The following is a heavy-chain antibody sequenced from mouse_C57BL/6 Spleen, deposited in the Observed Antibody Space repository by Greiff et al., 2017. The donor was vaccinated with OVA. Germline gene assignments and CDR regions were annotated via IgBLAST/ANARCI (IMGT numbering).Heavy chain of an antibody. CDR2: IDPENGDT. D-gene: IGHD2-4*01. V-gene: IGHV14-4*01. CDR1: GFNIKDDY. Sequence: VQLKQSGAELVRPGASVKLSCTASGFNIKDDYMHWVKQRPEQGLEWIGWIDPENGDTEYASKFQGKATITADTSSNTAYLQLSSLTSEDTAVYYCTTSGLRHADWGQGTLVTVSA. J-gene: IGHJ3*01. CDR3: TTSGLRHAD.